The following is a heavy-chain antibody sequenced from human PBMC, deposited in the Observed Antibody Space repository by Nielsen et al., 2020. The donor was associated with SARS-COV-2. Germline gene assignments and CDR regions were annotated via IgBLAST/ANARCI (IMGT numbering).Heavy chain of an antibody. V-gene: IGHV3-15*01. Sequence: GGSLRLSCAVSGFTFRNVWMSWVRQAPGKGLEWVGRIKSKIDGGTADYAAPVKGRFTISRDDSKNMLFLEMKSLKTEDTAMYYCAAHRWAYSGADYYYDYWGQGTLVTVSS. CDR2: IKSKIDGGTA. CDR1: GFTFRNVW. CDR3: AAHRWAYSGADYYYDY. D-gene: IGHD3-10*01. J-gene: IGHJ4*02.